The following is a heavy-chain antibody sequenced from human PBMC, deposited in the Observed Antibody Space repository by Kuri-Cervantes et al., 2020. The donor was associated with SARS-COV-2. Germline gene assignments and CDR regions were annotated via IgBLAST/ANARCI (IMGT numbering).Heavy chain of an antibody. CDR2: IDYSGDT. CDR1: GGSISSSSYY. Sequence: GSLRLSCTVSGGSISSSSYYWVWIRQTPGKGLEWIGSIDYSGDTYYNPSLQSRVTISGDTSKTLFSLKLSSVTAADTAVYYCARARGSHYFDYWGQGTLVTVSS. CDR3: ARARGSHYFDY. V-gene: IGHV4-39*01. J-gene: IGHJ4*02.